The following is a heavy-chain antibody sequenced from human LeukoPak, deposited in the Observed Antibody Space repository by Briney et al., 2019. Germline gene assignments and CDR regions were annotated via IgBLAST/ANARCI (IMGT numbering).Heavy chain of an antibody. CDR1: GGSISSYY. D-gene: IGHD3-10*01. CDR3: ARGPGRRMYNWFDP. Sequence: SSETLSLTCTVSGGSISSYYWAWIRQPPGKGLEWIGYIYYSGNTNYNPSLKSRVTISVDTSKNQFSLKLSSVTAADTAVYYCARGPGRRMYNWFDPWGQGTLVTVSS. CDR2: IYYSGNT. J-gene: IGHJ5*02. V-gene: IGHV4-59*01.